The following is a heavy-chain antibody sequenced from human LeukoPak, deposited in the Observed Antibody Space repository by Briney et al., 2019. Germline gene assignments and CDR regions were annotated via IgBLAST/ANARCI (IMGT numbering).Heavy chain of an antibody. D-gene: IGHD3-10*01. J-gene: IGHJ4*02. CDR2: INYSGST. Sequence: SETLSLTCTVSGGSFSSYYWSWIRQPPGKGLEWIGYINYSGSTNYNPSPKRRVTISVDTAKNQFSLKLRSVTAADTAVYYCARGGGYYGSGTDFDYWGQGTLVTVSS. CDR3: ARGGGYYGSGTDFDY. CDR1: GGSFSSYY. V-gene: IGHV4-59*01.